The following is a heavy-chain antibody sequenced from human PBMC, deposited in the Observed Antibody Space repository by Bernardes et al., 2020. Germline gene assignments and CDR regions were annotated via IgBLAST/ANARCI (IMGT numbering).Heavy chain of an antibody. CDR1: GFTFRSYA. CDR2: ISCSGGST. V-gene: IGHV3-23*01. J-gene: IGHJ6*03. D-gene: IGHD2-2*01. CDR3: AKGGYCSSTSCYYYYMDV. Sequence: GGSLRLSCAAFGFTFRSYAMSWVRRAPGKGLEWVSAISCSGGSTYYADSVKGRFTISRDNSKNTLYLQMNSLRAEDTAVYYCAKGGYCSSTSCYYYYMDVWGKGTTVTVSS.